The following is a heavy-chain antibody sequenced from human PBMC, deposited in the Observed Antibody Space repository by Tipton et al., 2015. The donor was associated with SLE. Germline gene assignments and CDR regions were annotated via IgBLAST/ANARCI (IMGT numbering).Heavy chain of an antibody. CDR1: GGSISGTTDY. D-gene: IGHD6-19*01. V-gene: IGHV4-39*01. CDR3: ARQGNGGQWLDRDWFDP. J-gene: IGHJ5*02. Sequence: TLSLTCTVSGGSISGTTDYWGWIRQPPGQGLEWIGSISYTGSAYHNPSLKSRVTISVDTPKNLFSLSLTSVTAADTAVYYCARQGNGGQWLDRDWFDPWGQGTLVTVSS. CDR2: ISYTGSA.